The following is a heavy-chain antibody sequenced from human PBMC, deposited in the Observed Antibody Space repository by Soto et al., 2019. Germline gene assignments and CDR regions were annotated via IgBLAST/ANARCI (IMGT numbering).Heavy chain of an antibody. D-gene: IGHD6-19*01. Sequence: PSETLSLTCAVSCYSISSGYYWGWIRQPPGKGLEWIGTVYHNRGAYYNPSLKSRVTISVDTSKNQFPLRLTPVTAADSAVYFCARDRDTSGWDFDYWGQGTLVTVSS. J-gene: IGHJ4*02. CDR1: CYSISSGYY. CDR2: VYHNRGA. CDR3: ARDRDTSGWDFDY. V-gene: IGHV4-38-2*02.